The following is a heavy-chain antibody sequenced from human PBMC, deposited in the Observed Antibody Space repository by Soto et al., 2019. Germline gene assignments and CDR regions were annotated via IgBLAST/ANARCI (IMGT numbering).Heavy chain of an antibody. CDR2: MSYDGSNT. J-gene: IGHJ4*02. CDR3: ARGEDYYDSSGYRFYFDY. CDR1: GFTFSNHA. Sequence: QVHLVESGGGVVQPGRSLRLSCAASGFTFSNHAMHWVRQAPGKGLEWVAVMSYDGSNTYYADSVKGRFTISRDNSKNTLYLQMNSLRTEDTAVYHCARGEDYYDSSGYRFYFDYWGQGTLVTVSS. D-gene: IGHD3-22*01. V-gene: IGHV3-30*04.